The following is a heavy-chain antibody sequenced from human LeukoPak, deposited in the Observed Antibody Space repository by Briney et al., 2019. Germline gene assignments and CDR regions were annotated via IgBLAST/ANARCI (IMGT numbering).Heavy chain of an antibody. CDR1: GYSISSGYY. CDR2: IYHSGST. CDR3: ARDPSWTMTTN. J-gene: IGHJ4*02. D-gene: IGHD4-17*01. Sequence: SETLSLTCTVSGYSISSGYYWGWIRQPPGKGLEWIGSIYHSGSTYYNPSLKSRVTISVDTSKNQFSLKLSSVTAADTAVYYCARDPSWTMTTNWGQGTLVTVSS. V-gene: IGHV4-38-2*02.